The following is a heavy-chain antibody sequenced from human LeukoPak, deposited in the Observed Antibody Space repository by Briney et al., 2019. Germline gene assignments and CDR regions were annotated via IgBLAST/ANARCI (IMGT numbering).Heavy chain of an antibody. V-gene: IGHV4-34*01. J-gene: IGHJ4*02. CDR1: GGSFSGYY. Sequence: SETLSLTCAVYGGSFSGYYWSWIRQPPGKGLEWIGEINHSGSTNYNPSLKSRVTISVDTSKNQFSLKLSSVTAADTAVYYCARLTYSIAAAPFDYWGQGTLVTVST. D-gene: IGHD6-13*01. CDR2: INHSGST. CDR3: ARLTYSIAAAPFDY.